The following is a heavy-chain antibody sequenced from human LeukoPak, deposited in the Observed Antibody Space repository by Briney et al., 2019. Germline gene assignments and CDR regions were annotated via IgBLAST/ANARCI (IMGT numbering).Heavy chain of an antibody. Sequence: GRSLRLSCAASGFTFSSYAMHWVRQAPGKGLEWVAVISYDGSNKYYADSVKGRFTISRDNSKNTLYLQMNSLRAEGTAVYYCARAGAYCSRTSCYNWFDPWGQGTLVTVSS. CDR1: GFTFSSYA. CDR3: ARAGAYCSRTSCYNWFDP. CDR2: ISYDGSNK. V-gene: IGHV3-30-3*01. J-gene: IGHJ5*02. D-gene: IGHD2-2*01.